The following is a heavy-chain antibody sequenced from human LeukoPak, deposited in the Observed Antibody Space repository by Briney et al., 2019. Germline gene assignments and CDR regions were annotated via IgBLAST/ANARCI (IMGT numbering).Heavy chain of an antibody. D-gene: IGHD3-10*01. CDR3: ARAGGDTMVRGDFYNWFDP. CDR1: GYTFTSYA. Sequence: ASVKVSCKASGYTFTSYAMNWVRQAPGQGLEWMGWINTNTGNPTYAQGFTGRFVFSLDTSVSTAYLQISSLKAEDTAVYYCARAGGDTMVRGDFYNWFDPWGQGTLVTVSS. V-gene: IGHV7-4-1*02. J-gene: IGHJ5*02. CDR2: INTNTGNP.